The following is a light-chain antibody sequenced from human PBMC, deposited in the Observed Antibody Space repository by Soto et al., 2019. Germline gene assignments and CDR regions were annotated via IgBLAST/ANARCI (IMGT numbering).Light chain of an antibody. J-gene: IGKJ4*01. V-gene: IGKV3-20*01. CDR1: QSVSGNF. Sequence: DIVLTQSPGTLSLSPGERATLSCSASQSVSGNFLAWYQQKPGQAPRLLMYGTSISATGIPDRFSGSGSATDFTLTISRLEPDDFAQYFCHNSGSPPVTFGEGTKIEIK. CDR2: GTS. CDR3: HNSGSPPVT.